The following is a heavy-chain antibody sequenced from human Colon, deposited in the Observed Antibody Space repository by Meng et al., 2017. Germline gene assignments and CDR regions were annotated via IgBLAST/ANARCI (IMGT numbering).Heavy chain of an antibody. CDR1: GASISGDNW. CDR2: IFHSGTS. V-gene: IGHV4-4*02. J-gene: IGHJ5*02. Sequence: QGQLQESAPGLVKPSGTLTLTCAVSGASISGDNWWSWVRQTPGKGLEWLGEIFHSGTSNYNPSLKSRVTISVDKSKNQFSLRLSSVTAADTAVYYCARRNSNNWFDPWGQGILVTVSS. CDR3: ARRNSNNWFDP. D-gene: IGHD2/OR15-2a*01.